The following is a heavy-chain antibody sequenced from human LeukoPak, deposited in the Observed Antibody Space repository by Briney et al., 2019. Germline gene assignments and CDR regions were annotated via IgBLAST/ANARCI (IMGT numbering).Heavy chain of an antibody. CDR2: ISSSGSTI. CDR1: GFTFSDYC. J-gene: IGHJ5*02. V-gene: IGHV3-11*01. Sequence: GGSLRLSCAASGFTFSDYCMSWIRQAPGKGLEWVSYISSSGSTIYYADSVKGRFTISRDNSKNTLYLQMNSLRAEDTAVYYCAKDRTVTTPLKWFDPWGQGTLVTVSS. D-gene: IGHD4-17*01. CDR3: AKDRTVTTPLKWFDP.